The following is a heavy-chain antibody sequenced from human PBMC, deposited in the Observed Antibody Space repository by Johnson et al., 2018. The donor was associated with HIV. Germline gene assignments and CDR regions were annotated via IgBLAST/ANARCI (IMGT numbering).Heavy chain of an antibody. CDR1: GFSFSSYP. J-gene: IGHJ3*01. D-gene: IGHD5-18*01. CDR3: ARRPSGYSRDGFNV. CDR2: TTYDGTNK. V-gene: IGHV3-30*04. Sequence: QVQLVESGGGVVQPGRSLRLSCAASGFSFSSYPMHWVRQAPGKGLEWVAVTTYDGTNKYYADSVKGRFTISRDNSKNTLYLQMNRLRAYDTAVYYCARRPSGYSRDGFNVWGQGTMVTLSS.